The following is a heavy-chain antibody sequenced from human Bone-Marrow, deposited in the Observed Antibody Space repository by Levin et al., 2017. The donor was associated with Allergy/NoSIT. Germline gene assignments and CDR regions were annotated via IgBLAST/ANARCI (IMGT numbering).Heavy chain of an antibody. D-gene: IGHD3-9*01. CDR3: ARGSRLRYFDWLLYFDY. CDR1: GFTFSDYY. V-gene: IGHV3-11*06. J-gene: IGHJ4*02. Sequence: PGGSLRLSCAASGFTFSDYYMSWIRQAPGKGLEWVSYISSSSSYTNYADSVKGRFTISRDNAKNSLYLQMNSLRAEDTAVYYCARGSRLRYFDWLLYFDYWGQGTLVTVSS. CDR2: ISSSSSYT.